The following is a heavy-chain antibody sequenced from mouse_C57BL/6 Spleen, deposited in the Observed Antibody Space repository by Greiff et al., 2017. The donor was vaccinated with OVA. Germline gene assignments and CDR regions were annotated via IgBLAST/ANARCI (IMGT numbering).Heavy chain of an antibody. CDR3: ARPESSGVGYFDY. Sequence: VQLQQPGAELVKPGASVKLSCKASGYTFTSYWMQWVKQRPGQGLEWIGEIDPSDSYTNYNQKFKGKATLTVDTSSSTAYMQLSSLTSEDSAVYYCARPESSGVGYFDYWGQGTTLTVSS. CDR2: IDPSDSYT. J-gene: IGHJ2*01. D-gene: IGHD3-2*02. V-gene: IGHV1-50*01. CDR1: GYTFTSYW.